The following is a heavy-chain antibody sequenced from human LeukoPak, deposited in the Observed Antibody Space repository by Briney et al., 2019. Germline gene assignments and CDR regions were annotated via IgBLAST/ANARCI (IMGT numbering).Heavy chain of an antibody. D-gene: IGHD3-16*01. CDR3: ATMVGPRFGSYYFDF. CDR1: GFSFSDYA. J-gene: IGHJ4*01. V-gene: IGHV3-21*01. CDR2: ITPKSDYI. Sequence: GGSLRLSCVGSGFSFSDYALEWVRQPPGKGLEWVASITPKSDYIYYTPSVKGRFTISRDNARRSVYLQMNSLRADDTALYYCATMVGPRFGSYYFDFWGQGVQVTVSS.